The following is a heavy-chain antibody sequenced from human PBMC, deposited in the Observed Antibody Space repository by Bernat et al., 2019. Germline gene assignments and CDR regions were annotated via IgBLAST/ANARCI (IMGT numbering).Heavy chain of an antibody. CDR2: ISSGSGYI. CDR1: GFTFSSYT. V-gene: IGHV3-21*01. J-gene: IGHJ4*02. D-gene: IGHD1-1*01. Sequence: EVQLVESGGGLVKPGGSLRLSCEASGFTFSSYTMNWVRQAPGKGLEWVSSISSGSGYIYYADSLKGRFTISRDNAKNSLYLQMNSPRAEDTAVYYCARPPGPGTDYWGQGTLVTVSS. CDR3: ARPPGPGTDY.